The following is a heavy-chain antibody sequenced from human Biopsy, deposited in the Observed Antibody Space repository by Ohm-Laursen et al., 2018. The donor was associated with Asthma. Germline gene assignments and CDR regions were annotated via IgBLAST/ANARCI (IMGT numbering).Heavy chain of an antibody. CDR3: ARGLLGMDV. J-gene: IGHJ6*02. CDR1: GYIFTSHA. V-gene: IGHV7-4-1*02. Sequence: GASVKVSCNASGYIFTSHAMNWVRQAPGQGLEWMGRINTNTGNPTYAQGFTGRLVFSLDTSVSTAYLQISSLKADDTAVYYCARGLLGMDVWGQGTTVTVSS. D-gene: IGHD2-15*01. CDR2: INTNTGNP.